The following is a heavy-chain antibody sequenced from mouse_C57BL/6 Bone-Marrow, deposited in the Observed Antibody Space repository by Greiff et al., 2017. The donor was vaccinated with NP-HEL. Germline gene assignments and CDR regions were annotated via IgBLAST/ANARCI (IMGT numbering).Heavy chain of an antibody. J-gene: IGHJ3*01. CDR1: GFTFSDYY. CDR2: ISNGGGST. V-gene: IGHV5-12*01. CDR3: ARPPRFAY. Sequence: EVQVVESGGGLVQPGGSLKLSCAASGFTFSDYYMYWVRQTPEKRLEWVAYISNGGGSTYYPDTVKGRFTISRDNAKNTLYLQMSRLKSEDTAMYYCARPPRFAYWGQGTLVTVSA.